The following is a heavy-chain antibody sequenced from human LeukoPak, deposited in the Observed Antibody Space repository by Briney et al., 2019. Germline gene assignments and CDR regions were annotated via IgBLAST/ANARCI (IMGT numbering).Heavy chain of an antibody. Sequence: GASVKVSCKASGYTFTSYDINWVRQATGQGLEWMGWRNPNSGNTGYAQKFQGRVTITRNTSISTAYMELSSLRSEDTAVYYCARGRRYSSGWTKIYYYYYMDVWGKGTTVTVSS. CDR1: GYTFTSYD. J-gene: IGHJ6*03. V-gene: IGHV1-8*03. D-gene: IGHD6-19*01. CDR3: ARGRRYSSGWTKIYYYYYMDV. CDR2: RNPNSGNT.